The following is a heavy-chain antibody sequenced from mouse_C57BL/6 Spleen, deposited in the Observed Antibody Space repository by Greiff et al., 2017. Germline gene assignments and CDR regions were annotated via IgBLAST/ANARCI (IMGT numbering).Heavy chain of an antibody. CDR1: GFTFNNSY. J-gene: IGHJ3*01. Sequence: EVQLQQSVAELVRPGASVKLSCTASGFTFNNSYMHWVKQRPEQGLEWIGRIDPANGNTKYAPKFQGKATITADTSSSTAYLQLSSLPSEDSAVYYCARSGDYDYDGWFAYWGQGTLVTVSA. CDR3: ARSGDYDYDGWFAY. V-gene: IGHV14-3*01. CDR2: IDPANGNT. D-gene: IGHD2-4*01.